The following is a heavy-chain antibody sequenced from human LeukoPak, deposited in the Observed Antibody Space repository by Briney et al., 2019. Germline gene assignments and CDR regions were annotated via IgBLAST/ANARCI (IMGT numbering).Heavy chain of an antibody. J-gene: IGHJ5*02. CDR1: GFTFDDYA. Sequence: GRSLRLSCAASGFTFDDYAMHRVRQAPGKGLEWVSGISWNSGSIGYADSVKGRFTISRDNAKNSLYLQMNSLRAEDTALYYCAKQGYYDSSGYKRWFDPWGQGTLVTVSS. D-gene: IGHD3-22*01. CDR3: AKQGYYDSSGYKRWFDP. CDR2: ISWNSGSI. V-gene: IGHV3-9*01.